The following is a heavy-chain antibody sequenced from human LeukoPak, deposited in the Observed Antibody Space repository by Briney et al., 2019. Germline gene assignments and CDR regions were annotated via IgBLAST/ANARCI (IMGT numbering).Heavy chain of an antibody. V-gene: IGHV1-69*05. CDR3: ARDQRGDSSGYYEI. J-gene: IGHJ4*02. CDR2: IIPIFGTA. D-gene: IGHD3-22*01. Sequence: SVKVSCKASGDTFSSYAISWVRQAPAQGLECMGGIIPIFGTANYAQKFKGRVTITTDESTSTAYMELSSLRSEDTAVYYCARDQRGDSSGYYEIWGQGTLVTVSS. CDR1: GDTFSSYA.